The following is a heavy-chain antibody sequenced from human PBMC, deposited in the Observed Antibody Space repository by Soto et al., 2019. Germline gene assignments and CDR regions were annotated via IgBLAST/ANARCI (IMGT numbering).Heavy chain of an antibody. CDR1: GFTFISYD. Sequence: EVQLLESGGGLVQPGGSLRLSCAAPGFTFISYDMSCVRQAPGKGLGWVSAISGSGGSTNYVDSVKRRFTISRDNSKNTLYLQMNSLRAEDTAVYYCAKGDSNYGRGHFDLWGRGTLVTVSS. J-gene: IGHJ2*01. V-gene: IGHV3-23*01. D-gene: IGHD4-4*01. CDR2: ISGSGGST. CDR3: AKGDSNYGRGHFDL.